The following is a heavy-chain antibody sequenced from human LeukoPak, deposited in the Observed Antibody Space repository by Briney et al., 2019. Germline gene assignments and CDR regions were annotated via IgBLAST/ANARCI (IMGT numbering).Heavy chain of an antibody. CDR1: GGSISTYY. D-gene: IGHD2-8*01. Sequence: IPSETLSLTCTVSGGSISTYYWSWIRQPPGKGLEWIGYIYYSGSTNYSPSLQSRVTMSVDTSKNQFSLRMNSVTAADTAVYYCARSGTKTNGFDHWDQGTLVTVSS. V-gene: IGHV4-59*01. J-gene: IGHJ4*02. CDR2: IYYSGST. CDR3: ARSGTKTNGFDH.